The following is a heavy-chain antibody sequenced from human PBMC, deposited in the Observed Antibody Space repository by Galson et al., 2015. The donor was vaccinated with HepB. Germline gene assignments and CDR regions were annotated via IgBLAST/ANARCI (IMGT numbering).Heavy chain of an antibody. V-gene: IGHV1-2*05. D-gene: IGHD3-10*01. Sequence: SVKVSCKASGYTFTGYYMHWVRQAPGQGLEWMGRINPNSGGTNYAQKFQGRVTMTRDTSISTAYMELSRLRSDDTVVYYCAREGGSPYYYGSGSGYYYGMDVWGQGTTVTVSS. CDR1: GYTFTGYY. J-gene: IGHJ6*02. CDR3: AREGGSPYYYGSGSGYYYGMDV. CDR2: INPNSGGT.